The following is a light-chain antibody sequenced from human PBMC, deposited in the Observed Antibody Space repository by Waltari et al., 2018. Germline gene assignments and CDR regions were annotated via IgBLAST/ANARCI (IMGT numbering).Light chain of an antibody. Sequence: EIVLTQSPATLSLSPGERATLSCRASQSVGSYLAWYQQKPGQVPRLLIYDASSRATGVPARFSGSGSGTEFTLTISSLEPKDFAVYYCQQRNIWPNTFGQGTKLEIK. V-gene: IGKV3-11*01. CDR2: DAS. CDR1: QSVGSY. J-gene: IGKJ2*01. CDR3: QQRNIWPNT.